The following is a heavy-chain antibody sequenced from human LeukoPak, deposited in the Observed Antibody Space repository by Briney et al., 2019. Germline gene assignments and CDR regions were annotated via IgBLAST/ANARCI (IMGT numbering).Heavy chain of an antibody. D-gene: IGHD6-13*01. V-gene: IGHV3-21*01. Sequence: GGSLRLSCAASGFTFSSYSMNWVRQAPGKGVEWVSSISSSSSYIYYADSVKGRFTISRDNAKNSLYLQMNSLRAEDTAVYYCARWGGRIALTPSLVDYWGQGTLVTVSS. J-gene: IGHJ4*02. CDR1: GFTFSSYS. CDR2: ISSSSSYI. CDR3: ARWGGRIALTPSLVDY.